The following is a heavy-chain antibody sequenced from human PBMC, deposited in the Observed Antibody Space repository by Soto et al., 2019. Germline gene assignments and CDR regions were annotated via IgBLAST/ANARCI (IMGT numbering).Heavy chain of an antibody. J-gene: IGHJ4*02. D-gene: IGHD1-26*01. CDR1: GYSFTTDFA. Sequence: SVKVTCKASGYSFTTDFAMHWVRQAPGQRHEWMGWVNVGNGNTKNSQKFQERLTITWDTSAATVYMELSSLRSEDTAVYYCARLYCGRTFDYWGQGTVVTVSS. CDR3: ARLYCGRTFDY. CDR2: VNVGNGNT. V-gene: IGHV1-3*01.